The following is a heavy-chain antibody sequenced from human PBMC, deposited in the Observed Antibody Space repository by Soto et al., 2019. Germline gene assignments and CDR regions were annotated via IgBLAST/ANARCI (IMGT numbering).Heavy chain of an antibody. CDR2: IYTSGST. D-gene: IGHD6-13*01. Sequence: SETLSLTCTVSGGSISSYYWSWIRQPAGKGLEWVGRIYTSGSTNYNPSLKSRVTMSVDTSKNQFSLKVISVTAADTAVYYCARETGGYSSSWPGYWGQGTLVTVS. J-gene: IGHJ4*02. CDR1: GGSISSYY. CDR3: ARETGGYSSSWPGY. V-gene: IGHV4-4*07.